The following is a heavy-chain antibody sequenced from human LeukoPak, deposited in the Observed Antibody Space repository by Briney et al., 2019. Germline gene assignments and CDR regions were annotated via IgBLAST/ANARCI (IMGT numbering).Heavy chain of an antibody. J-gene: IGHJ4*02. CDR1: GYSISSGYY. CDR2: IYHSGST. CDR3: ARAEVLLGATYYFDY. Sequence: SETLSLTCTVSGYSISSGYYWGWIRQPPGKGLEWIGSIYHSGSTYYNPSLKSRVTISVDTSKNQFSLKLSSVTAADTAVYYCARAEVLLGATYYFDYWGQGTLVTVSS. D-gene: IGHD1-26*01. V-gene: IGHV4-38-2*02.